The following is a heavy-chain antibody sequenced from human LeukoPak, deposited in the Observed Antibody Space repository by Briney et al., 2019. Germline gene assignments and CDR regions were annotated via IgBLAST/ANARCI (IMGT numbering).Heavy chain of an antibody. Sequence: SETLSLTCTVSGCTISSGSYYWSWIRQPAGKGLEWIGRIYTSGSTNYNPSLKSRATITVDTSKNQFSLKLSSVTAADTAVYYCARERITVIVVVNGPFDYWGQGTLVTVSS. D-gene: IGHD3-22*01. V-gene: IGHV4-61*02. CDR2: IYTSGST. CDR1: GCTISSGSYY. J-gene: IGHJ4*02. CDR3: ARERITVIVVVNGPFDY.